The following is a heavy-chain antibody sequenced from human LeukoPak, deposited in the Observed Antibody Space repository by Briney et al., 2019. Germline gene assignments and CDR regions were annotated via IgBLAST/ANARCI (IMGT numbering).Heavy chain of an antibody. CDR3: ARGYSSGWYPWGGARSLDY. Sequence: ASVKASCKASGYTFTGYYMHWVRQAPGQGLEWMGWINPNSGGTNYAQKFQGRVTMTRDTSISTAYMELSRLKSDDTAVYSCARGYSSGWYPWGGARSLDYWGQGTLVTVSS. D-gene: IGHD6-13*01. CDR1: GYTFTGYY. CDR2: INPNSGGT. V-gene: IGHV1-2*02. J-gene: IGHJ4*02.